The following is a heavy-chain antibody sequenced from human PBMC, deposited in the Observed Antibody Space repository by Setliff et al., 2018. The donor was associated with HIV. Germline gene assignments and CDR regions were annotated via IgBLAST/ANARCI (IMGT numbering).Heavy chain of an antibody. D-gene: IGHD6-13*01. CDR3: ARAISAAGIAPFDF. CDR1: GASISSHY. J-gene: IGHJ4*02. CDR2: IYFSGTT. Sequence: SETLSLTCTVSGASISSHYWSWIRQPPGKGLEWIGYIYFSGTTNYNPSLKSRVTISVDTSKDQFSLNLNSVTAADTAVYYCARAISAAGIAPFDFWGQGTLVTVSS. V-gene: IGHV4-59*11.